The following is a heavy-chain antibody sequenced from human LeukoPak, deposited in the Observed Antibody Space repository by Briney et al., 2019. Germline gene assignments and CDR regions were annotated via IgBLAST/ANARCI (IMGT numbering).Heavy chain of an antibody. J-gene: IGHJ4*02. D-gene: IGHD2-15*01. CDR2: VIPIFGTA. CDR3: AREGPQIHLGGFLY. CDR1: GGTFISYA. Sequence: GASVKVSCKASGGTFISYAISWVRQAPGQGLEWMGGVIPIFGTANYAQKFQGRVTITTDESTSTAYMELSSLRSEDTAVYYCAREGPQIHLGGFLYWGQGTLVTVSS. V-gene: IGHV1-69*05.